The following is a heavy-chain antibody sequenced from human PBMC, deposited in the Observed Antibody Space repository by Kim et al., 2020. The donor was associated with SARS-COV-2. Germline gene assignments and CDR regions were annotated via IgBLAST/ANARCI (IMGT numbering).Heavy chain of an antibody. V-gene: IGHV3-23*01. CDR3: ANAGPRDGNEDGYFDL. Sequence: SVKGRFTISRDESKNALYLQMNSRRAEDTAVYYCANAGPRDGNEDGYFDLWGRGTLVTVSS. J-gene: IGHJ2*01. D-gene: IGHD1-1*01.